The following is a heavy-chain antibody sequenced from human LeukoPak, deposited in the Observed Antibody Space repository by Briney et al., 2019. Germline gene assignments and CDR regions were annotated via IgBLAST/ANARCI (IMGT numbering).Heavy chain of an antibody. D-gene: IGHD6-19*01. CDR1: GFTFSSYA. CDR2: ISYDGSNK. CDR3: ARVVSGPEA. J-gene: IGHJ4*02. V-gene: IGHV3-30-3*01. Sequence: PGGSLRLSCAASGFTFSSYAMHWVRQAPGKGLEWVAVISYDGSNKYYADSVKGRFTISRDNSKNTLYLQMNSLRAEDTAVYYCARVVSGPEAWGQGTLVTVSS.